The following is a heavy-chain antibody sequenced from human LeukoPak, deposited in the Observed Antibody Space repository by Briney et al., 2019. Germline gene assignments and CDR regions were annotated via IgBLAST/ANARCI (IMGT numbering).Heavy chain of an antibody. D-gene: IGHD4-17*01. V-gene: IGHV3-20*04. CDR1: GFTFSSYD. Sequence: GGSLRLSCAASGFTFSSYDMNWVRQAPGKGLDWVSGVNWIGGSTGFADSVKGRFTISRDNARNSLYLQMNSPRAEDTALYFCARGNDYGDYGGETAFDIWGQGTMVTVSS. CDR3: ARGNDYGDYGGETAFDI. CDR2: VNWIGGST. J-gene: IGHJ3*02.